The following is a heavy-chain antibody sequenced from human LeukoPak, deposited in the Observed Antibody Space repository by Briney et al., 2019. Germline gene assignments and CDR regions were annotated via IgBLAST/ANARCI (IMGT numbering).Heavy chain of an antibody. J-gene: IGHJ5*02. Sequence: SETLSLTCAVSGGSISSGGYSWSWIRQPPGKGLEWIGYIYHSGSTYYNPSLKSRVTISVDRSKNQFSLKLSSETAADTAVYYCASSSMVRGVIGRGSLDPWGQGTLVTVSS. CDR2: IYHSGST. CDR3: ASSSMVRGVIGRGSLDP. D-gene: IGHD3-10*01. CDR1: GGSISSGGYS. V-gene: IGHV4-30-2*01.